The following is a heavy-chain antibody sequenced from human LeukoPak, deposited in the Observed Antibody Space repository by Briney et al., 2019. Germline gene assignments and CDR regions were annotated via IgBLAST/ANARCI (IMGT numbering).Heavy chain of an antibody. D-gene: IGHD1-26*01. V-gene: IGHV1-69*04. CDR2: IIPILGIA. Sequence: GASVKVSCKASGGTFSSYAISWVRQAPGQGLEWMGRIIPILGIANYAQKFQGRVTITADKSTSTAYMELSSLRSEDTAVYYCARAQVGATTISYYYYYMDVWGKGTTVTVSS. CDR1: GGTFSSYA. CDR3: ARAQVGATTISYYYYYMDV. J-gene: IGHJ6*03.